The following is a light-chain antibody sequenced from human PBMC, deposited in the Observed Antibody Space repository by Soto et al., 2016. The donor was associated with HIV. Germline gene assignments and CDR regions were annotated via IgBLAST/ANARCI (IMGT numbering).Light chain of an antibody. CDR1: QSISTY. CDR3: QQSSRTPRT. CDR2: DAS. J-gene: IGKJ1*01. Sequence: IQMTQSPSSLSLSIGDRVSITCRASQSISTYVSWYQQKPGRAPKLLIYDASSLHSGVPSRFSGRGSGTDFTLTISSLQHEDLGTYYCQQSSRTPRTFGQGTKVEI. V-gene: IGKV1-39*01.